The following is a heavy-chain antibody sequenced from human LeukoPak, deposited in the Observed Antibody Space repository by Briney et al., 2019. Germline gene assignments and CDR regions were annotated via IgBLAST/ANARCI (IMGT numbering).Heavy chain of an antibody. CDR2: IYSGGST. J-gene: IGHJ4*02. D-gene: IGHD4-11*01. Sequence: PGGSLRLSCAASGFTVSSNYMSSVRQAPGNGLEWVSVIYSGGSTYYADSVKGRFTISRDNSKNTLYLQMNSLRAEDTAVYYCARGDSNYGPYYFDYWGQGTLVTVSS. CDR3: ARGDSNYGPYYFDY. CDR1: GFTVSSNY. V-gene: IGHV3-53*01.